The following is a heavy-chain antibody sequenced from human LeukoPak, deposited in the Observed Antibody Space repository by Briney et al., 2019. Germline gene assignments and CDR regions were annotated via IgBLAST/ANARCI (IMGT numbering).Heavy chain of an antibody. Sequence: PSETLSLTCAVYGGSFSGYYWSWIRQPPGKGLEWLGEINHSGSTNYNPSLKSRVTISVDTSKNQFSLKLSSVTAADTAVYYCARSKREYYYDSSGLLDYWGQGTLVTVSS. J-gene: IGHJ4*02. D-gene: IGHD3-22*01. CDR1: GGSFSGYY. V-gene: IGHV4-34*01. CDR3: ARSKREYYYDSSGLLDY. CDR2: INHSGST.